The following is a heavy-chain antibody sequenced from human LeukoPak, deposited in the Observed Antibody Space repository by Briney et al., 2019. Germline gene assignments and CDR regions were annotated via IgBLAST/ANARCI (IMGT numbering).Heavy chain of an antibody. J-gene: IGHJ4*02. CDR3: AKTPVRGVDYFDY. Sequence: PGGSLRLSCAASGFTFSSYGMHWVRQAPGKGLEWVAFIRYDGSNKYYADSVKGRFTISRDNSKNTLYLQMNSLRAEDTAVYYCAKTPVRGVDYFDYWGQGTLVTVSS. CDR1: GFTFSSYG. CDR2: IRYDGSNK. D-gene: IGHD3-10*01. V-gene: IGHV3-30*02.